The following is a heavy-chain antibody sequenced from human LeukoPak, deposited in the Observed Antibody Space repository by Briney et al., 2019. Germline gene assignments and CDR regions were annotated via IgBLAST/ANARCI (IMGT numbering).Heavy chain of an antibody. CDR3: AKDDYGDYSTFDY. Sequence: GGSLRLSCAASGFTFSSYAMSWVRQAPGKGLEWVSAISGSGGSTYYADSVKGRFTISRDNSKNTLYLQMNSPRAEDTAVYYCAKDDYGDYSTFDYWGQGTLVTVSS. CDR2: ISGSGGST. J-gene: IGHJ4*02. V-gene: IGHV3-23*01. CDR1: GFTFSSYA. D-gene: IGHD4-17*01.